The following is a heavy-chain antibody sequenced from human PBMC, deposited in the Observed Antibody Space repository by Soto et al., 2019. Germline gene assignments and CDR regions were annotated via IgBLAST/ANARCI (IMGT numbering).Heavy chain of an antibody. CDR2: ISYDGSNK. Sequence: QVQLVESGGGVVQPGRSLRLSCAASGFTFSSYAMHWVRQAPGKGLEWVAVISYDGSNKYYADSVKGRFTISRDNSKNTLSLQMNSLRAEDTAVYYCASTVDIWGQGTMVTVSS. CDR3: ASTVDI. CDR1: GFTFSSYA. J-gene: IGHJ3*02. V-gene: IGHV3-30-3*01.